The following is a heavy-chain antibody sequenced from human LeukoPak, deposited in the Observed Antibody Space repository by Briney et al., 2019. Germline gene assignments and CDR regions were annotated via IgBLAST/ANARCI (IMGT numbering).Heavy chain of an antibody. CDR3: ARLTYYYDSSGQSGPFDY. J-gene: IGHJ4*02. Sequence: GESLKISCKVSGYSFTSYWIGWVRQMPGKGLEWMGIIYPGDSDTRYSPSFQGQVTISADKPISTAYLQWSSLKASDTAMYYCARLTYYYDSSGQSGPFDYWGQGTLVTVSS. CDR2: IYPGDSDT. V-gene: IGHV5-51*01. D-gene: IGHD3-22*01. CDR1: GYSFTSYW.